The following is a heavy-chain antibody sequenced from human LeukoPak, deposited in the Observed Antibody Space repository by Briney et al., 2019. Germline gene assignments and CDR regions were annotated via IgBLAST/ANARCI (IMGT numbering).Heavy chain of an antibody. D-gene: IGHD1-14*01. V-gene: IGHV3-30*02. Sequence: PGGSLGLSCAASGFTFSSYGMHWVRQAPGKGLEWVAFIRYDGSNKHYADSVKGRFTISRDNSKNTLYLQMNSLRAEDTAVYYCAKDRETTIDYWGQGTLVTVSS. CDR2: IRYDGSNK. CDR1: GFTFSSYG. J-gene: IGHJ4*02. CDR3: AKDRETTIDY.